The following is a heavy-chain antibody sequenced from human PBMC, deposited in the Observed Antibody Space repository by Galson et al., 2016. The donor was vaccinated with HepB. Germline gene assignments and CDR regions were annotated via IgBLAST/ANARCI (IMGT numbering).Heavy chain of an antibody. CDR1: GFTFRRYA. CDR2: IRGSGDRR. J-gene: IGHJ4*02. CDR3: AKDLDIVVVPSAIDY. Sequence: SLRLSCAASGFTFRRYAMSWVRQAPGKGLEWVSVIRGSGDRRYYADSVKGRVIISRDNSKNTVYLQMNSLRVEDTAVYYCAKDLDIVVVPSAIDYWGQGTLVTVSS. V-gene: IGHV3-23*01. D-gene: IGHD2-2*01.